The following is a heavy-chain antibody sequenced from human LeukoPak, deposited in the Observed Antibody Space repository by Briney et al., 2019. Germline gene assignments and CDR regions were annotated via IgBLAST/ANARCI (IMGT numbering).Heavy chain of an antibody. CDR2: IDWDDDK. CDR1: GFSLSTPEMC. J-gene: IGHJ4*02. CDR3: ARMTPDSPSFDY. Sequence: SGPALVKPTQTLTLTCTFSGFSLSTPEMCVTWIRQPPGKALEWLARIDWDDDKFYSPSLRTRLTISKDTPKNQVVLRLTNMDPVDTGTYYCARMTPDSPSFDYWGQGALITVSS. V-gene: IGHV2-70*17. D-gene: IGHD2-15*01.